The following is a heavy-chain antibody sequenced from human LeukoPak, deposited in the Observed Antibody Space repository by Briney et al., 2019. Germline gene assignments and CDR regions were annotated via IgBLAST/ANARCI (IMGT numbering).Heavy chain of an antibody. CDR2: INHSGSP. J-gene: IGHJ4*02. CDR3: ARSPPNYDSSGYYDHFDY. D-gene: IGHD3-22*01. Sequence: SETLSLTCAVYGGSFSGHYWSWIRQPPGKGLDWIGEINHSGSPNYNPSLMSRVTISVDTSKNQFSLKLSSVTAADTAVYYCARSPPNYDSSGYYDHFDYWGQGTLVTVSS. CDR1: GGSFSGHY. V-gene: IGHV4-34*01.